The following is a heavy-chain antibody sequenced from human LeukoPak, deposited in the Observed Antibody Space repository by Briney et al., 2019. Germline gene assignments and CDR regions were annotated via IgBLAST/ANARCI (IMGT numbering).Heavy chain of an antibody. V-gene: IGHV3-30-3*01. CDR3: ARDEQLGLEGTGGDY. J-gene: IGHJ4*02. D-gene: IGHD6-6*01. Sequence: GRSLRLSCAASGFTFSSYAMHWVRQAPGKGLEWVAVMSFDGTHIYYADSVKGRFTISRDNAKNSLYLQMNSLRAEDTAVYYCARDEQLGLEGTGGDYWGQGTLVTVSS. CDR2: MSFDGTHI. CDR1: GFTFSSYA.